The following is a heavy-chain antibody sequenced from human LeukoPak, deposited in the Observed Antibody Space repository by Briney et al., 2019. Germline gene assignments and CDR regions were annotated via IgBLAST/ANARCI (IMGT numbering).Heavy chain of an antibody. D-gene: IGHD1-26*01. Sequence: PSETLSLTCTVSGGSISSYFWNWLRQPPGKGLEWIGYIYYSGSTNYNPSLKSRVTISVDTSKNQFSLKLSSVAAADTAVYYCASGNVPVNQVGATFYYGMDVWGQGTTVTVSS. CDR3: ASGNVPVNQVGATFYYGMDV. CDR2: IYYSGST. CDR1: GGSISSYF. J-gene: IGHJ6*02. V-gene: IGHV4-59*03.